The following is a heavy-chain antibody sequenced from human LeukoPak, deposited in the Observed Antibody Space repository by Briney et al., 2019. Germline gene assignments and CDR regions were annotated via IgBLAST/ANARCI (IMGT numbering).Heavy chain of an antibody. Sequence: SETLSLTCAAYGESLSGSYWSWIRQPPGKGLEWIGEINHSGYTNYNPSLKSRVTISVDTSKNQFSLKLNSVTAADTAVYYCARYGDYVGNWFDPWGQGTLVTVSS. D-gene: IGHD4-17*01. CDR2: INHSGYT. CDR3: ARYGDYVGNWFDP. V-gene: IGHV4-34*01. J-gene: IGHJ5*02. CDR1: GESLSGSY.